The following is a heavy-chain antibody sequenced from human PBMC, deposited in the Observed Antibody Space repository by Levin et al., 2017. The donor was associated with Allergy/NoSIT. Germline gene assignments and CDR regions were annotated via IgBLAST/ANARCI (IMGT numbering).Heavy chain of an antibody. J-gene: IGHJ3*02. Sequence: AASVKVSCKASGGTFSSYAISWVRQAPGQGLEWMGRIIPILGIANYAQKFQGRVTITADKSTSTAYMELSSLRSEDTAVYYCASNHNCSGGSCHNDAFDIWGQGTMVTVSS. CDR2: IIPILGIA. V-gene: IGHV1-69*04. CDR3: ASNHNCSGGSCHNDAFDI. D-gene: IGHD2-15*01. CDR1: GGTFSSYA.